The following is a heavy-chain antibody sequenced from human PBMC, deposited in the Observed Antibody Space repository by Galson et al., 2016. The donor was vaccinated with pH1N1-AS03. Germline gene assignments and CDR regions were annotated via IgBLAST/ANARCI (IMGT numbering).Heavy chain of an antibody. CDR1: GGSLSGYS. V-gene: IGHV4-34*01. J-gene: IGHJ4*02. Sequence: SETLSLTCDIQGGSLSGYSWGWIRQPPGKGLEYIGEINYSGNTNYNPSLKSRVLISKGTSKNQFSLTIMSLTAADTAFYYFARLQDSDSGVAYVDSWGQGILVTASS. D-gene: IGHD3-3*01. CDR2: INYSGNT. CDR3: ARLQDSDSGVAYVDS.